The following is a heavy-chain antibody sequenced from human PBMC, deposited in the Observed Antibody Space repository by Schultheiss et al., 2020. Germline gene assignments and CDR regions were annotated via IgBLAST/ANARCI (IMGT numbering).Heavy chain of an antibody. V-gene: IGHV3-23*01. J-gene: IGHJ4*02. D-gene: IGHD2-2*01. Sequence: SCAASGFTFSSYAMSWVRQAPGKGLEWVSAISGSGGSTYYADSVKGRFTISRDNSKNTLYLQMNSLRAEDTAVYYCAKDRDIVVVPAAMSWLFAYWGQGTLVTVSS. CDR2: ISGSGGST. CDR1: GFTFSSYA. CDR3: AKDRDIVVVPAAMSWLFAY.